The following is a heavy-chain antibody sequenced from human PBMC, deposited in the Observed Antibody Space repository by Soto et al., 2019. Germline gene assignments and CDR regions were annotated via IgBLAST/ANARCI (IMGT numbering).Heavy chain of an antibody. D-gene: IGHD3-16*01. CDR1: GYRFTTYG. V-gene: IGHV1-18*01. CDR2: FNPDNQNT. J-gene: IGHJ4*02. CDR3: ARVRFGDPFDF. Sequence: ASVKVSGKVSGYRFTTYGINWVRQAPGQGLEWVGWFNPDNQNTNYAQKFQDRVSLTTDSSTNTAYMELRDLRSDDTAVYYCARVRFGDPFDFWGQGSLVTVSS.